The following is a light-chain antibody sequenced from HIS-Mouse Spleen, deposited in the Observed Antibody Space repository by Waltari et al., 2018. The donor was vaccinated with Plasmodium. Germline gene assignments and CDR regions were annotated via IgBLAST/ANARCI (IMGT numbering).Light chain of an antibody. Sequence: QSALTQPRSVSGSPGPSVTISCTGTSQYVGGFNYVSWYQQHPGKAPKLMIYDVSKRPSGVPDRFSGSKSGNTASLTISGLQAEDEADYYCCSYAGSYTWVFGGGTKLTVL. CDR1: SQYVGGFNY. V-gene: IGLV2-11*01. CDR3: CSYAGSYTWV. J-gene: IGLJ3*02. CDR2: DVS.